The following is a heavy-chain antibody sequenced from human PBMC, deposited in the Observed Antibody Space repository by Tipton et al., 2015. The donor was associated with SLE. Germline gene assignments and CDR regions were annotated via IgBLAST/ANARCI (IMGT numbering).Heavy chain of an antibody. CDR3: ARDEGDYVWGRYYGMDV. CDR2: INHSGTT. J-gene: IGHJ6*02. D-gene: IGHD3-16*01. CDR1: GGSFSGYF. V-gene: IGHV4-34*01. Sequence: LRLSCAVYGGSFSGYFWSWIRQPPGKGLEWIGEINHSGTTNYNPSLKSRVIISVDTSKNQFSLKVSSVTAADTAVYYCARDEGDYVWGRYYGMDVWGQGTTVTVSS.